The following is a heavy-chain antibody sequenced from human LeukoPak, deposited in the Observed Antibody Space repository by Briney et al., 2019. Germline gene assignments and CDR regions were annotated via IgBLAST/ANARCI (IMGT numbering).Heavy chain of an antibody. Sequence: PSETLSLTCTVSGGCFSTDYWSWIRQPPGKGLEWIEYIYYSGLTDYNPSLKSRVTMSVDTSKNQFSLKLSSVTAADTAVYFCARAVISFAGLIAKGFDSWGQGTLVTISS. V-gene: IGHV4-59*01. CDR1: GGCFSTDY. CDR2: IYYSGLT. J-gene: IGHJ4*02. D-gene: IGHD3-16*02. CDR3: ARAVISFAGLIAKGFDS.